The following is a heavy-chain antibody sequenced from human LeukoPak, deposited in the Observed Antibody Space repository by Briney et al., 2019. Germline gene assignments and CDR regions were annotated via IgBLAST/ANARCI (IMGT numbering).Heavy chain of an antibody. J-gene: IGHJ4*02. CDR2: INHSGST. D-gene: IGHD5-18*01. V-gene: IGHV4-34*01. CDR1: GGSFSGYY. CDR3: ARRRGYSSPFDY. Sequence: PSETLSLTCAVYGGSFSGYYWSWIRQPPGKGLEWIGEINHSGSTNYNPSLKSRVTISVDTSKNQFSLKLSSVTAADTAVYYCARRRGYSSPFDYWGQGTLVTVSS.